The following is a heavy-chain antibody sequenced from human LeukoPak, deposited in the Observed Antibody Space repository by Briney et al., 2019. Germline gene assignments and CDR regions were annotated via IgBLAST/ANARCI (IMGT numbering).Heavy chain of an antibody. CDR3: ARGSGSYGYYYYYMDV. D-gene: IGHD3-10*01. CDR1: GFTFSSYA. J-gene: IGHJ6*03. V-gene: IGHV3-64*01. Sequence: GGSLRLSCAASGFTFSSYAMHWVRQAPGKGLEYVSAISSNGGSTYYANSVKGRFTISRDNSKNTLYLQMGSLRAEDMAVYYCARGSGSYGYYYYYMDVWGKGTTVTVSS. CDR2: ISSNGGST.